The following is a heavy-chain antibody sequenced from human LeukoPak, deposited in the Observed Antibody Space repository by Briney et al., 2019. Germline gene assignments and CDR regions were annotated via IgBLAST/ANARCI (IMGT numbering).Heavy chain of an antibody. J-gene: IGHJ6*02. Sequence: SETLSLTCTVSGGSISSGGYYWSWIRQHPGKGLEWIGYIYYSGSTYYNPSLKSRVTISVDTSKNQFSLKLSSVTAADTAVYYCARGEISSSLTSYYYYGMDVWGQGTTVTVPS. CDR3: ARGEISSSLTSYYYYGMDV. CDR2: IYYSGST. CDR1: GGSISSGGYY. V-gene: IGHV4-31*03. D-gene: IGHD6-13*01.